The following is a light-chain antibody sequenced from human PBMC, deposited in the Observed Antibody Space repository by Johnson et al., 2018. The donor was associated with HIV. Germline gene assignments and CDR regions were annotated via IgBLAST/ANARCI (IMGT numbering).Light chain of an antibody. CDR1: SSNIGNNY. V-gene: IGLV1-51*01. Sequence: QSVLTQPPSVSAAPGQKVTISCSGSSSNIGNNYVSWYQQLPGTAPKLVIYDNNKRPSGIPDRFSGSKSGTSATLGITGLQTGDEADYYCGTWDSSMRAGLYFFGTGTKVTAL. J-gene: IGLJ1*01. CDR2: DNN. CDR3: GTWDSSMRAGLYF.